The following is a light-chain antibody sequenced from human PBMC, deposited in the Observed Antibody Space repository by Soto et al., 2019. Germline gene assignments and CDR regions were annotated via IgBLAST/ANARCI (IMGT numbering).Light chain of an antibody. CDR2: EVS. CDR3: CSYAGSSTLV. Sequence: QSVLTQPASVSGSPGQSITISCTGNSSDVGYYNLVSWYQQHPGKAPKVIIYEVSERPSGVSNRFSGSKSGNTASMTISGLQAEDEADYYCCSYAGSSTLVFGGGTKVTVL. J-gene: IGLJ2*01. V-gene: IGLV2-23*02. CDR1: SSDVGYYNL.